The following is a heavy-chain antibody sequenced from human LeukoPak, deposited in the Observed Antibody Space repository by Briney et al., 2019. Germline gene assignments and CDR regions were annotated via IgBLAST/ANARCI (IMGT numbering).Heavy chain of an antibody. D-gene: IGHD2-21*01. Sequence: SETLSLTCTVSGGSINSAGFSWTWIRQPPGKGLEWIGYIFHSGNTYYSPSLKSRVTVSMDRSKNQFSLKLSSVTAADTAVYYCARFYRGGSYSDYWGQGTLVTVSS. CDR1: GGSINSAGFS. J-gene: IGHJ4*02. CDR3: ARFYRGGSYSDY. V-gene: IGHV4-30-2*01. CDR2: IFHSGNT.